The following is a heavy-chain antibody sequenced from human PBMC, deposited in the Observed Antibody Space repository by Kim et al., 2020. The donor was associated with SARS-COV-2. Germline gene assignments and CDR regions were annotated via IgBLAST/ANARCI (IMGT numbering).Heavy chain of an antibody. D-gene: IGHD3-16*02. CDR3: ARQIYYEYFWGSYRYSHFDY. CDR2: INHSGST. J-gene: IGHJ4*02. Sequence: SETLSLTCVVYGGSFSGYYWSWIRQPPGKWLEWIGEINHSGSTNYNPSLKSRVTISVDPSKNQFSLKLSSVTAADTAVYYCARQIYYEYFWGSYRYSHFDYWGQRTLHTVSS. CDR1: GGSFSGYY. V-gene: IGHV4-34*01.